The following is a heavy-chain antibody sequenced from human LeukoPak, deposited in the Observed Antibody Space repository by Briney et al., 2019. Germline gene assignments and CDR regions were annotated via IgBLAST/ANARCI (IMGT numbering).Heavy chain of an antibody. V-gene: IGHV4-59*01. CDR3: ARTYCYGSGRPQNYYFDY. CDR1: GGSISSYY. J-gene: IGHJ4*02. Sequence: SETLSLTCTVSGGSISSYYWSWIRQPPGKGLEWNGYIYYSGSTNYNPSLKSRVTISVDTSKNQFSLKLSSVTAADTAVYYCARTYCYGSGRPQNYYFDYWGQGTLVTVSS. CDR2: IYYSGST. D-gene: IGHD3-10*01.